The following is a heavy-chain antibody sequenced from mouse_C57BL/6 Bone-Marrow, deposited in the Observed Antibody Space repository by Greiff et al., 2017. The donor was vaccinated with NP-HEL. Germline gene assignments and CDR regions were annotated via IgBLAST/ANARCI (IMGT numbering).Heavy chain of an antibody. D-gene: IGHD2-4*01. V-gene: IGHV5-4*03. CDR1: GFTFSSYA. CDR2: ISDGGSYT. J-gene: IGHJ4*01. CDR3: ARLDYDGGPYYAMVY. Sequence: EVKLVESGGGLVKPGGSLKLSCAASGFTFSSYAMSWVRQTPEKRPEWVATISDGGSYTYYPDNVKGRFTISRDNAKNNLYLQMSHLKSEDTAMYYCARLDYDGGPYYAMVYWGQGTSVTVSS.